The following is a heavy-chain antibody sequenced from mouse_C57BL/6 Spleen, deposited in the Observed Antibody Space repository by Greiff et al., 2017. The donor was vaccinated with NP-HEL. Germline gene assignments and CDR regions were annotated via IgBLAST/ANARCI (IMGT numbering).Heavy chain of an antibody. D-gene: IGHD3-2*02. J-gene: IGHJ3*01. CDR3: ARELDSSGYGFAY. Sequence: QVQLKQPGAELVKPGASVKMSCKASGYTFTSYWITWVKQRPGQGLEWIGDIYPGSGSTNYNEKFKSKATLTVDTSSSTAYMQLSSLTSEDSAVYYCARELDSSGYGFAYWGQGTLVTVSA. CDR2: IYPGSGST. CDR1: GYTFTSYW. V-gene: IGHV1-55*01.